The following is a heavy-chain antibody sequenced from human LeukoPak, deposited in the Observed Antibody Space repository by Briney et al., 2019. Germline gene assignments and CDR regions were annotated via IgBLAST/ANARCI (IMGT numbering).Heavy chain of an antibody. J-gene: IGHJ6*02. CDR1: GFTFSSYS. CDR3: ARGGGLDV. V-gene: IGHV3-21*04. Sequence: PGGSLRLSCAASGFTFSSYSMNWVRQAPGKGLEWVSSIIISSSYIYYADSVKGRFTISRDNAKNSLYLQMSNLRAEDTAAYFCARGGGLDVWGQGATVTVSS. D-gene: IGHD3-16*01. CDR2: IIISSSYI.